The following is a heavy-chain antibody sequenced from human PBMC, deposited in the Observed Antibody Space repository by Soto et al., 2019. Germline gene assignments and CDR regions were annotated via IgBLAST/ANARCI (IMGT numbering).Heavy chain of an antibody. D-gene: IGHD2-2*02. V-gene: IGHV4-61*01. Sequence: SETLSLTCTVSGGSVSSDTHYWIWIRQPPGKRLEWIGFIYSSGSTNYNPSLKSRVTMSVDTSKNQFSLKLRSVIVADTAVYQSARFFRSCSGTTCYTRADVWGQGNTVTVSS. J-gene: IGHJ6*02. CDR2: IYSSGST. CDR1: GGSVSSDTHY. CDR3: ARFFRSCSGTTCYTRADV.